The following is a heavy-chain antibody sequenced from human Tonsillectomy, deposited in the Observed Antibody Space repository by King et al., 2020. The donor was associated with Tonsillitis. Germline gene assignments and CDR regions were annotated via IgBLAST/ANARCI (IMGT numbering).Heavy chain of an antibody. J-gene: IGHJ4*02. CDR3: TTHPRHRSQSDY. CDR1: GFTFTNAW. Sequence: DVQLVESGGGLVKPGGSLRLSCAASGFTFTNAWMSWVRQAPGKGLEWIGRVKTKTDAGTTDYAAPVKGRFTISRDDSENTLYLQMTSLKTEDTAVYYCTTHPRHRSQSDYWGQGILVTGAS. V-gene: IGHV3-15*01. CDR2: VKTKTDAGTT. D-gene: IGHD3-10*01.